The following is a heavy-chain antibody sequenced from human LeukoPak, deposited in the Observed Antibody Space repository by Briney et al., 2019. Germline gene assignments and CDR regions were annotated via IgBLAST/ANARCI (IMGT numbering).Heavy chain of an antibody. CDR1: LFTFSSYV. CDR2: ISVSGGST. V-gene: IGHV3-23*01. Sequence: GGALRLSCVHSLFTFSSYVLSWVRRAPGKGLEGVSAISVSGGSTYYADSVKGRCTISRDNFQNTLYLQMKILRAEDTAVYYCSKEGGSGISHDYWGQGTLVTVSS. J-gene: IGHJ4*02. D-gene: IGHD3-10*01. CDR3: SKEGGSGISHDY.